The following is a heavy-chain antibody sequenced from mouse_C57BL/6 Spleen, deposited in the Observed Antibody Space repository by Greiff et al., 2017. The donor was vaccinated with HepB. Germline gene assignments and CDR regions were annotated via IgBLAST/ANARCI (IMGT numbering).Heavy chain of an antibody. CDR3: ASSTMVYFDY. CDR1: GFTFSSYA. D-gene: IGHD2-2*01. Sequence: EVKVVESGGGLVKPGGSLKLSCAASGFTFSSYAMSWVRQTPEKRLEWVATISDGGSYTYYPDNVKGRFTISRDNAKNNLYLQMSHLKSEDTAMYYCASSTMVYFDYWGQGTTLTVSS. J-gene: IGHJ2*01. CDR2: ISDGGSYT. V-gene: IGHV5-4*03.